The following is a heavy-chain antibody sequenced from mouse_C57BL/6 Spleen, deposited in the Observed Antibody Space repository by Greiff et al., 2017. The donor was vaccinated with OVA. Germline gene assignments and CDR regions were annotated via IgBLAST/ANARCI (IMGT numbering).Heavy chain of an antibody. CDR3: ARGGKGLYYAMDY. V-gene: IGHV1-53*01. Sequence: QVHVKQPGTELVKPGASVKLSCKASGYTFTSYWMHWVKQRPRQGLEWIGNINPSNGGTNYNEKFKSKATLTVDKSSSTAYMQLSSLTSEDSAVYYCARGGKGLYYAMDYWGQGTSVTVSS. D-gene: IGHD1-3*01. CDR1: GYTFTSYW. CDR2: INPSNGGT. J-gene: IGHJ4*01.